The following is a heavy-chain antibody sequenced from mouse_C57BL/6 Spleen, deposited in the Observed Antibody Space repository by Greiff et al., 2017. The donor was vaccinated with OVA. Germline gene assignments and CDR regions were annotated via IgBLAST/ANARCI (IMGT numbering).Heavy chain of an antibody. J-gene: IGHJ2*01. V-gene: IGHV1-55*01. CDR1: GYTFTSYW. CDR3: ARWRKYYGSTHFDY. CDR2: IYPGSGST. D-gene: IGHD1-1*01. Sequence: QVHVKQSGAELVKPGASVKMSCKASGYTFTSYWITWVKQRPGQGLEWIGDIYPGSGSTNYNEKFKSKATLTVDTSSSTAYMQLSSLTSEDSAVYYCARWRKYYGSTHFDYWGQGTTLTVSS.